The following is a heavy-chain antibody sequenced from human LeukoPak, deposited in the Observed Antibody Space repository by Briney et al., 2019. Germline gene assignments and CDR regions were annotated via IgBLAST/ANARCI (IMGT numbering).Heavy chain of an antibody. V-gene: IGHV5-51*01. J-gene: IGHJ4*02. CDR3: ARTDRDGYNPYYFDY. CDR1: GYTFTSFW. Sequence: GESLKISCKGSGYTFTSFWIGWVRQMPGKGLEWMGIIYPGDSDTRYSPSFQGQVTISADKSISTAYLQWSSLKASDTAMCYCARTDRDGYNPYYFDYWGQGTLVTVSS. D-gene: IGHD5-24*01. CDR2: IYPGDSDT.